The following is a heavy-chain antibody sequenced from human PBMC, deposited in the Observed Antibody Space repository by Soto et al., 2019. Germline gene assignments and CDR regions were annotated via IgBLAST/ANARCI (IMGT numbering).Heavy chain of an antibody. V-gene: IGHV3-30-3*01. Sequence: GGSLRLSCAASGFTFSSYAMHWVRQAPGKGLEWVAVISYDGSNKYYADSVKGRFTISRDNSKNTLYLQMNSLRAEDTAVYYCARHYGDYAYYYYGMDVWGQGTTVTVSS. D-gene: IGHD4-17*01. J-gene: IGHJ6*02. CDR1: GFTFSSYA. CDR2: ISYDGSNK. CDR3: ARHYGDYAYYYYGMDV.